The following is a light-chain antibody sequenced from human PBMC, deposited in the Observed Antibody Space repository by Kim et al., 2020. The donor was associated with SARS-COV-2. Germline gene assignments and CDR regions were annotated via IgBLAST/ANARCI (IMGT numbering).Light chain of an antibody. V-gene: IGKV1-5*03. Sequence: SASVVDRATITCRAIQTIYTWLAWYQQKPGKAPKLLIYEASNLQSGVPSRFSGSGSGTEFSLPISSLQPDDFATYYCQQYNSNCRFGQGTKVDIK. CDR1: QTIYTW. CDR2: EAS. CDR3: QQYNSNCR. J-gene: IGKJ1*01.